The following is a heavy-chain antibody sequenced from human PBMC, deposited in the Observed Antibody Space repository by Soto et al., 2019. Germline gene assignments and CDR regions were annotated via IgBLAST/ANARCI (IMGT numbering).Heavy chain of an antibody. CDR2: ITGSGSDT. Sequence: PGGSLRLSCAASGFTFNNYAMGWVRQAPGKGLEWVSAITGSGSDTYYLDSVKGRFTISRDNSKNTLFLQVNSLRAEDTAIYYCATLGSSAWSPHYYFDYWGQGTLVTVSS. V-gene: IGHV3-23*01. CDR1: GFTFNNYA. CDR3: ATLGSSAWSPHYYFDY. J-gene: IGHJ4*02. D-gene: IGHD3-10*01.